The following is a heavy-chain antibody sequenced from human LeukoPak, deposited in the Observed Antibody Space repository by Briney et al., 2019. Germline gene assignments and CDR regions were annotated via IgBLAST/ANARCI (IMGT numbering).Heavy chain of an antibody. Sequence: PGGSLRLSCAASGFTFSSYSMNRVRQAPGKGLEWVSSISSSSSYIYYADSVKGRFTISRDNAKNSLYLQMNSLRAEDTAVYYCARAGGWYQYYFDYWGQGTLVTVSS. CDR1: GFTFSSYS. D-gene: IGHD6-19*01. J-gene: IGHJ4*02. CDR2: ISSSSSYI. CDR3: ARAGGWYQYYFDY. V-gene: IGHV3-21*01.